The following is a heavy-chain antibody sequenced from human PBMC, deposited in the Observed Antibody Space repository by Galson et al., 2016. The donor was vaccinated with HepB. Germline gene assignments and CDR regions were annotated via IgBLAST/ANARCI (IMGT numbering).Heavy chain of an antibody. V-gene: IGHV1-2*02. CDR3: ARGHQVIVVGTASNDY. Sequence: SVKVSCKASGYTFTGYYIHWVRQAPGQGLEWMGWINPDTGGTNYAQKFQDRVTMTGDTSINTAYMELLRLRSDDTAVYYGARGHQVIVVGTASNDYWGQGTLVTVSS. D-gene: IGHD2-21*02. CDR2: INPDTGGT. CDR1: GYTFTGYY. J-gene: IGHJ4*02.